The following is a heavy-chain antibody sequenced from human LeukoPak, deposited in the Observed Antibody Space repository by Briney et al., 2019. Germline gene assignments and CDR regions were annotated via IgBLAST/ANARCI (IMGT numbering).Heavy chain of an antibody. D-gene: IGHD2/OR15-2a*01. CDR3: ATIKHEHVYGYFDF. J-gene: IGHJ4*02. CDR1: GDSISSHY. V-gene: IGHV4-59*11. Sequence: SETLSLTCTVPGDSISSHYWGWLRQPPGKGLEWIAYLYGNMRTKDNPSLKGRVTLSADTSKNQHSLRLSSVTAADTAVYYCATIKHEHVYGYFDFWGQGILVTVSS. CDR2: LYGNMRT.